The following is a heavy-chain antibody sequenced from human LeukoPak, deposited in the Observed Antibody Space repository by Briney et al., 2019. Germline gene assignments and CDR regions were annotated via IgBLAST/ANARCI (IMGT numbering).Heavy chain of an antibody. J-gene: IGHJ5*02. V-gene: IGHV1-8*01. CDR3: ARAHYDFWSGYYNAVNWFDP. Sequence: ASVKVSCKASGYTFTSYDINWVRQATGQGLEWMGWMNPNSGNTGYAQKFQGRVTMTRNTSISTAYMELSSLRSEDTAVYYCARAHYDFWSGYYNAVNWFDPWGRGTLVTVSS. D-gene: IGHD3-3*01. CDR2: MNPNSGNT. CDR1: GYTFTSYD.